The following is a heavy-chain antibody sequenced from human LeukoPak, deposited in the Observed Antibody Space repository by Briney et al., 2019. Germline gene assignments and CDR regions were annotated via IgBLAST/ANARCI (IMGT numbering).Heavy chain of an antibody. J-gene: IGHJ4*02. CDR1: GFTFSSYA. V-gene: IGHV3-23*01. CDR2: ISGSGGST. CDR3: AKTEAYSTDHFDY. Sequence: PGGSLRLSCAASGFTFSSYAMSWVRQAPGKGLEWVSAISGSGGSTYYADSVKGRFTISRDNSKDTLYLQMNSLRAEDTAVYYCAKTEAYSTDHFDYWGQGTLVTVSS. D-gene: IGHD6-13*01.